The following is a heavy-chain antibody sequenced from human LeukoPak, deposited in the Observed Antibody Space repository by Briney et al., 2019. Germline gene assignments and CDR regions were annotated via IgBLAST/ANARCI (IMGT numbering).Heavy chain of an antibody. Sequence: GGSLRLSCAASGLTFSSYAMIWVRQAPGKGLEWVSSISSSGGRTYYADSVKARFTISRDNSKNTLYLQMNSLRAEDTAVYYCARTVAAVGTDSWGQGTLVTVSS. D-gene: IGHD6-13*01. V-gene: IGHV3-23*01. CDR2: ISSSGGRT. CDR3: ARTVAAVGTDS. J-gene: IGHJ4*02. CDR1: GLTFSSYA.